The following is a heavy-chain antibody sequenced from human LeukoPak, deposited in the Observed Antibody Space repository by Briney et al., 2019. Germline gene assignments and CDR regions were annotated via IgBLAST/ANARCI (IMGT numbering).Heavy chain of an antibody. CDR3: ARAEIKLYNQRRYYFDY. Sequence: SETLSLTCAVYGGSFSGYYWSWIRQPPGKGLELIGEINHSGSTNYNPSLKSRVTISVDTSKNQFSLKLSSVTAADTAVYYCARAEIKLYNQRRYYFDYWGQGTLVTVSS. D-gene: IGHD3-16*02. J-gene: IGHJ4*02. V-gene: IGHV4-34*01. CDR1: GGSFSGYY. CDR2: INHSGST.